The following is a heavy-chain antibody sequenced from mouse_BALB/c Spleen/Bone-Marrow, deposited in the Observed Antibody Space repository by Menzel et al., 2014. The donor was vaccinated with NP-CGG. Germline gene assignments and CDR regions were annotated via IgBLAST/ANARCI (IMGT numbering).Heavy chain of an antibody. Sequence: VQLQQSGAELAKPGASVKMSCKASGYTFTSYWMNWVKQKPGQGLEWIGYIYPSTGYTEHNQKFKDKAIMTADKSSSTAYMQLSSLTSEDSAVYYCARDDYAYWGQGTLVTVSA. CDR1: GYTFTSYW. J-gene: IGHJ3*01. D-gene: IGHD2-4*01. CDR2: IYPSTGYT. V-gene: IGHV1-7*01. CDR3: ARDDYAY.